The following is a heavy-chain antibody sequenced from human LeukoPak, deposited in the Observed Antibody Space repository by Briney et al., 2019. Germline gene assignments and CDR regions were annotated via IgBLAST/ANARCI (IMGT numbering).Heavy chain of an antibody. Sequence: ASVKLSCKASGYTFSSYDINWVRQATGQGLEWMGWKNPNSGRTGFAQKFQGRLTMTTDTSISTAYMELSSLTSEDTPVYYCARGPVMTHAMDVWGQGATVTVSS. CDR1: GYTFSSYD. J-gene: IGHJ6*02. V-gene: IGHV1-8*01. CDR3: ARGPVMTHAMDV. CDR2: KNPNSGRT.